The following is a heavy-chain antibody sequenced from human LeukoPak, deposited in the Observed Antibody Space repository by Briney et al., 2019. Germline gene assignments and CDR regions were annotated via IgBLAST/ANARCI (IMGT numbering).Heavy chain of an antibody. V-gene: IGHV3-23*01. CDR1: GFTFSSYA. CDR2: ISGSGGST. D-gene: IGHD2-8*01. CDR3: AKDLEGMVYAISDDY. J-gene: IGHJ4*02. Sequence: PGGSLRLSCAASGFTFSSYAMSWVRQAPGKGLEWVSAISGSGGSTYYADSVKGRFTISRDNSKNTLYLQMNSLRAEDTAVYYCAKDLEGMVYAISDDYWGQGTLVTVSS.